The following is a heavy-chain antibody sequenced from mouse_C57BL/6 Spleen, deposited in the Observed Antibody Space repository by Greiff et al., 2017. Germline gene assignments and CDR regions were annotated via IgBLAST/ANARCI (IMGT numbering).Heavy chain of an antibody. V-gene: IGHV3-6*01. D-gene: IGHD2-3*01. J-gene: IGHJ3*01. CDR3: ARDDGYSWFVY. CDR1: GYSITSGYY. CDR2: ISYDGSN. Sequence: EVKLQESGPGLVKPSQSLSLTCSVTGYSITSGYYWNWIRQFPGNKLEWMGYISYDGSNNYNPSLKNRISITRDTSKNQFFLKLNSVTTEDIATYYCARDDGYSWFVYWGQGTLVTVSA.